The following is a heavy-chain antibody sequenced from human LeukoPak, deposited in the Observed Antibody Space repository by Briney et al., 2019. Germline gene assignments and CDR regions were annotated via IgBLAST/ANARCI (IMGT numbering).Heavy chain of an antibody. V-gene: IGHV4-34*01. CDR3: AGGKSHQDVFSVTPTYYGLDV. CDR2: INHSGST. CDR1: VGSFSGYH. D-gene: IGHD4-17*01. J-gene: IGHJ6*04. Sequence: SETLSLTCAVYVGSFSGYHWSWIRQPPGKGLEWIGEINHSGSTNYNPSLKSRLTISVDTSKNQFSLKVTSVTAADTAVYYCAGGKSHQDVFSVTPTYYGLDVWDKGTTVTVSS.